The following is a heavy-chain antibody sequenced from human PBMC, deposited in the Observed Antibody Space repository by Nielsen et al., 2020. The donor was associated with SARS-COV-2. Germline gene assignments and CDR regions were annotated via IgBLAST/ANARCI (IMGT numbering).Heavy chain of an antibody. J-gene: IGHJ3*02. Sequence: GESLKISCAASGFSISDSGMHWVRQASGRGLEWLGRIRSKSHSYATVYAVSVRDRFSISRDDSENTAYLQMNSLRTEDTAVYYCTRVNPISGSWFDAFDIWGQGTMVTVSS. V-gene: IGHV3-73*01. CDR2: IRSKSHSYAT. CDR3: TRVNPISGSWFDAFDI. CDR1: GFSISDSG. D-gene: IGHD5-12*01.